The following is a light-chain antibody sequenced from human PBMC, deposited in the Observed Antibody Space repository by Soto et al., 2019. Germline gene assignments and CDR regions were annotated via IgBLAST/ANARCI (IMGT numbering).Light chain of an antibody. CDR1: QSVSSN. Sequence: EIVMTQSPATLSVSPGERATLSCRASQSVSSNLAWYQQKPGQAPRLLIYGASTRATGIPAWFSGSGSGTEFTLTISSLQSEDLAVYYCQQYNNWPPWTFGQGTKLEIK. CDR3: QQYNNWPPWT. CDR2: GAS. J-gene: IGKJ2*02. V-gene: IGKV3-15*01.